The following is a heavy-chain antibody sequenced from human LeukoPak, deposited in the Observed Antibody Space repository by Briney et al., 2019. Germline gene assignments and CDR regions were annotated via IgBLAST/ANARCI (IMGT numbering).Heavy chain of an antibody. CDR2: ISAYNGNT. J-gene: IGHJ6*02. Sequence: ASVKVSCKASGYTFTSYGISWVRQAPGQGLEWMGWISAYNGNTNYAQKLQGRVTMTTDTSTSTAYMELRSLRSDDTAVYYCATSPNSSGPRPSGVYHYYGMDVWGQGTTVTVSS. CDR1: GYTFTSYG. V-gene: IGHV1-18*01. D-gene: IGHD3-22*01. CDR3: ATSPNSSGPRPSGVYHYYGMDV.